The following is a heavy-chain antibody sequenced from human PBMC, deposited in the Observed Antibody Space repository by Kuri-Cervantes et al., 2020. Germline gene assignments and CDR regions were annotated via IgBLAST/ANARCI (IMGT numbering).Heavy chain of an antibody. CDR1: GFTFSSYG. Sequence: GGSLRLSCAASGFTFSSYGMHWVRQAPGKGLEWLAVIWYDGSNKYYADSVKGRFTISRDNSKNTLYLQMNSLRSEDTAVYYCATGGDTAMFYDAFNIRGQGTLVTVSS. D-gene: IGHD5-18*01. CDR2: IWYDGSNK. J-gene: IGHJ3*02. V-gene: IGHV3-33*08. CDR3: ATGGDTAMFYDAFNI.